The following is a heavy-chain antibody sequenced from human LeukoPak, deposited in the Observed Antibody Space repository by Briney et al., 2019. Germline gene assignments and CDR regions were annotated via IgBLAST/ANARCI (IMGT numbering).Heavy chain of an antibody. J-gene: IGHJ4*02. CDR3: ARDRSLKSFGELCI. V-gene: IGHV3-30*10. CDR2: VSYDETSK. D-gene: IGHD3-10*01. CDR1: GFTFRVYA. Sequence: PGGSLRLSCAPSGFTFRVYAVPWVRQAASTGLEWVAVVSYDETSKYSTDSVQGRFTISRVNSQNTAYLEMTKLIAQDPALYCCARDRSLKSFGELCIWGQGTLVTVSS.